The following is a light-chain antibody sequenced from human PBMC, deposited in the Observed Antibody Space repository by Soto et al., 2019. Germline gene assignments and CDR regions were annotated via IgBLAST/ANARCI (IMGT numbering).Light chain of an antibody. Sequence: DVVMTQSPLSLSVIPGQPASISCRSSQSPVTSDGNTYLNWFHQRPGQSPRRLIYKISNRDSGVXDIXIGSGSGTEFTLKISRVEAEDVGTYYCMQGTSWPYTFGQGTKLEI. CDR3: MQGTSWPYT. CDR1: QSPVTSDGNTY. J-gene: IGKJ2*01. V-gene: IGKV2-30*01. CDR2: KIS.